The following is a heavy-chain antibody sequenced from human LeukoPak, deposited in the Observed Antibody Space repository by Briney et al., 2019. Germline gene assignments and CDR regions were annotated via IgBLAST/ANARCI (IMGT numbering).Heavy chain of an antibody. CDR2: IYHSGRT. Sequence: PSETLSPTCTVSGDSISNGYYWGWIRQPPGKGLEWIGSIYHSGRTYYNPSLKSRVTLSVDTSRNQFSLKLSSVTAADTALYYCARVSDISVAAYFDYWGQGTLVTVSS. CDR3: ARVSDISVAAYFDY. V-gene: IGHV4-38-2*02. D-gene: IGHD6-19*01. CDR1: GDSISNGYY. J-gene: IGHJ4*02.